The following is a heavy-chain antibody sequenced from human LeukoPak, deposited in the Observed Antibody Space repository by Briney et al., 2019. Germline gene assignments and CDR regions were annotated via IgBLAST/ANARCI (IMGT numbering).Heavy chain of an antibody. CDR3: ARDSGSYSYFQH. CDR1: GGSISSNY. V-gene: IGHV4-59*01. J-gene: IGHJ1*01. Sequence: SETLSLTCTVSGGSISSNYWSWIRQPPGKGLEWIGYIYYSGSTNYNPSLKSRVTIPVDTSKNQFSLKLSSVTAADTAVYYCARDSGSYSYFQHWGQGTLVTVSS. D-gene: IGHD1-26*01. CDR2: IYYSGST.